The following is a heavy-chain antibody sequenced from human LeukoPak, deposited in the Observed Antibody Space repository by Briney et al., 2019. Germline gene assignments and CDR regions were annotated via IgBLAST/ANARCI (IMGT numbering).Heavy chain of an antibody. CDR3: ARETSGWWLDY. CDR2: ISVYNGNT. J-gene: IGHJ4*02. CDR1: GYTFTIYY. V-gene: IGHV1-18*04. D-gene: IGHD6-19*01. Sequence: ASVKVSCKASGYTFTIYYMHWVRQAPGQGLEWMGWISVYNGNTNYAQKLQGRVTLTTDTSTSTAYMELRSLRSDDTAVYYCARETSGWWLDYWGQGTLVTVSS.